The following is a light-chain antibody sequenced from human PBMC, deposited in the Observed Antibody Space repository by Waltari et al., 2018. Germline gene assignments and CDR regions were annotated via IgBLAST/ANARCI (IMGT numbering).Light chain of an antibody. CDR1: TSNIGAGHD. J-gene: IGLJ2*01. CDR2: GNN. CDR3: QSFDNMLSGGVV. V-gene: IGLV1-40*01. Sequence: QSVLTQPPSVSGTPGQRVTISCSGSTSNIGAGHDVHLYQHLPGTAPQLLIYGNNNRPSGVPDRFSGSKSGTSASLAITGLQADDEADYFCQSFDNMLSGGVVFGGGTKLAVL.